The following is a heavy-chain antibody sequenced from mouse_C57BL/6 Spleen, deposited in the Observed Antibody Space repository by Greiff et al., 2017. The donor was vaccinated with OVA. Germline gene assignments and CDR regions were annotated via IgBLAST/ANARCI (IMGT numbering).Heavy chain of an antibody. Sequence: QVQLQQPGAELVKPGASVKLSCKASGYTFTSYWMHWVKQRPGPGLEWIGMIHPNSGSTNYNEKFKSKATLTVDKSSSTAYMQLSSLTSEDSAVYYCAREGWDGFAYWGQGTLVTVSA. J-gene: IGHJ3*01. CDR1: GYTFTSYW. D-gene: IGHD4-1*01. CDR3: AREGWDGFAY. V-gene: IGHV1-64*01. CDR2: IHPNSGST.